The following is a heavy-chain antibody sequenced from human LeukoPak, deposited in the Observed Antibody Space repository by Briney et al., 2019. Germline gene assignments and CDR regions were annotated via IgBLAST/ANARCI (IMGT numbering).Heavy chain of an antibody. Sequence: KPSETLSLTCTVSGGSISSYYWSWIRQPPGKGLEWIGYIYYSGSTNYNPSLKSRVTISVDTSKNQFSLKMSSVTAADTAVYYCALGGSGWYGRIDYWGQGTLVTVSS. CDR2: IYYSGST. CDR3: ALGGSGWYGRIDY. D-gene: IGHD6-19*01. V-gene: IGHV4-59*08. J-gene: IGHJ4*02. CDR1: GGSISSYY.